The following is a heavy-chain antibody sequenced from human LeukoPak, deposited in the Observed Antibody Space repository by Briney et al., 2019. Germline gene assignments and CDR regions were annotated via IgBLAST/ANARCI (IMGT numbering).Heavy chain of an antibody. CDR2: IIPIFGTS. Sequence: AVKVSFKASGGSFNAYAISRVRQAPGQGLEWMGGIIPIFGTSNYAQKLQGRVTISTDESTSTAYMEVSSLRSEDTAIYYCARGLDASMETAYDYWGQGTLVTVSS. V-gene: IGHV1-69*05. CDR3: ARGLDASMETAYDY. D-gene: IGHD5-18*01. CDR1: GGSFNAYA. J-gene: IGHJ4*02.